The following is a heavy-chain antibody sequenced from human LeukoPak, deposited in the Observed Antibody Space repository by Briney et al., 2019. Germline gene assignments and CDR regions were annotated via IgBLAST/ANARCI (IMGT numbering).Heavy chain of an antibody. CDR1: GGSISSSNW. CDR2: IYHSGST. Sequence: SGTLSLTCAVSGGSISSSNWWSWVRQPPGKGLEWIGEIYHSGSTNYNPSLKSRVTISVDKSKNQFSLKLSSVTAADTAVYYCARTPTVTKCYYYYYMDVWGKGTTVTVSS. CDR3: ARTPTVTKCYYYYYMDV. J-gene: IGHJ6*03. V-gene: IGHV4-4*02. D-gene: IGHD4-17*01.